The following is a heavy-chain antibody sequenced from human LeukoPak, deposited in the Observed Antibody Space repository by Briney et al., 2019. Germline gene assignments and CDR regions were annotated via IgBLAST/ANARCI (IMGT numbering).Heavy chain of an antibody. J-gene: IGHJ4*02. Sequence: PSETLSLTCAVYGGSFSGYYWSWIRQPPGKGLEWIGEINHSGSTNYNPSLKSRVTISVDTSKNQFPLKLSSVTAVDTAVYYCASREMATIDIGGQGTLVTVSS. V-gene: IGHV4-34*01. CDR1: GGSFSGYY. CDR2: INHSGST. D-gene: IGHD5-24*01. CDR3: ASREMATIDI.